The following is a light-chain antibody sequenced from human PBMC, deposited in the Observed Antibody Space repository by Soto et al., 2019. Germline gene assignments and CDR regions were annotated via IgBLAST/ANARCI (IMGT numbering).Light chain of an antibody. CDR1: SSDVGGYNY. J-gene: IGLJ1*01. V-gene: IGLV2-11*01. Sequence: QSVLTQPRSVSGSPGQSVTISCTGTSSDVGGYNYVSWYQQHPGKAPKLMIYDVSKRPSGVPDRFSGSKSGNTASLTISGLQADDEADYYCCSYAGSYTHYFFGIGTKVTVL. CDR2: DVS. CDR3: CSYAGSYTHYF.